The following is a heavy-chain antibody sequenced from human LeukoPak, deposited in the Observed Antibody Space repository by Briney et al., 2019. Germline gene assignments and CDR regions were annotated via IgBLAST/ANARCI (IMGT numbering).Heavy chain of an antibody. V-gene: IGHV3-23*01. D-gene: IGHD2-8*02. CDR1: GITFSSYG. Sequence: GGSLRLSCAASGITFSSYGMSWVRQAPGKGLEWVSSISSTGGTTYYADSVKGRFTISRDNSKNTLYLQMNSLRAEDTAIYYCAKNGDRGAYCTGGACYPYFYYYMDVWGKGTTVTI. CDR3: AKNGDRGAYCTGGACYPYFYYYMDV. CDR2: ISSTGGTT. J-gene: IGHJ6*03.